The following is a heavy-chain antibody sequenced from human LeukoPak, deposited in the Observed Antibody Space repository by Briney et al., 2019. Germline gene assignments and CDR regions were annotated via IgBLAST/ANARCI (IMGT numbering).Heavy chain of an antibody. J-gene: IGHJ6*03. CDR3: ARGGTKSYNYYMDV. D-gene: IGHD1-26*01. CDR1: GFTVSSTY. Sequence: GRSLRLSCTASGFTVSSTYMSWVRQSPGKGLEWVSVIYTGGSTDYADSVRGRFTISRDNSKNTVYVQMNGLTAEDTAVYYCARGGTKSYNYYMDVWGKGTTVAVSS. CDR2: IYTGGST. V-gene: IGHV3-66*02.